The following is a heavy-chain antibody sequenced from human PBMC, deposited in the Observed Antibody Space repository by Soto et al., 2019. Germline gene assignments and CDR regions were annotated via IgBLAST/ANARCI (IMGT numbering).Heavy chain of an antibody. J-gene: IGHJ6*03. V-gene: IGHV4-39*01. CDR3: ARHSSGMYGYYYMDV. CDR1: GGSISSSSYY. CDR2: IYYSGST. Sequence: SETLSLTCTVSGGSISSSSYYWGWIRQPPGKGLEWIGSIYYSGSTYYNPSLKSRVTISVDTSKNQFSLKLSSVTAADTAVYYCARHSSGMYGYYYMDVWGKGTTVTVSS. D-gene: IGHD6-19*01.